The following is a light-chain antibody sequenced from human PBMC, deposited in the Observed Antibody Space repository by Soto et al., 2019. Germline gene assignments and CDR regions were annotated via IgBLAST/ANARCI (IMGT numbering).Light chain of an antibody. CDR3: QQYDKWPPT. CDR2: GAS. J-gene: IGKJ1*01. V-gene: IGKV3-15*01. Sequence: EIVLTQSPDTLSLSPEERATLSCRASQSVSSYLAWYQQTRGQAPRLLIYGASTRDTGVPARFSGSGSGTEFTLTISSLQPEDFAVYHCQQYDKWPPTFGQGTKVDIK. CDR1: QSVSSY.